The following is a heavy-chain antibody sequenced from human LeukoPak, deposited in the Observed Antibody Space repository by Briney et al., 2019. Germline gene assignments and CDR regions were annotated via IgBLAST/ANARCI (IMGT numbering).Heavy chain of an antibody. Sequence: ASVKVSCKASGYTFTGYYMHWVRQAPGQGLEWMGWNNPNSGGTNYAQKFLGRVTMTRDTSISTAYMELSRLRSDDTAVYYCARDYDFWSGYFDFDYWGQGTLVTVSS. CDR2: NNPNSGGT. CDR1: GYTFTGYY. J-gene: IGHJ4*02. D-gene: IGHD3-3*01. CDR3: ARDYDFWSGYFDFDY. V-gene: IGHV1-2*02.